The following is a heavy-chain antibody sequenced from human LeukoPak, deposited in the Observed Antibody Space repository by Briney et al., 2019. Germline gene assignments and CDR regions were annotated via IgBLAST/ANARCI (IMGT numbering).Heavy chain of an antibody. CDR3: ARDQTYYYGSGSYDY. V-gene: IGHV3-30*19. CDR1: GFTFSSYG. D-gene: IGHD3-10*01. CDR2: ISYDGSNK. Sequence: PGGSLRLSCAASGFTFSSYGMHWVRQAPGKGLEWVAVISYDGSNKFYADSVRGRFTISRDNSKNTLFLQMNSLRPEDTAVYYCARDQTYYYGSGSYDYWGQGTLVTVSS. J-gene: IGHJ4*02.